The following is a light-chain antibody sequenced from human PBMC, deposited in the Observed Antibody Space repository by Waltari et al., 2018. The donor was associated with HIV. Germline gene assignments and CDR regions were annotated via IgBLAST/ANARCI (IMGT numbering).Light chain of an antibody. J-gene: IGLJ3*02. CDR1: ISNIGSNP. CDR2: TTN. Sequence: QSVLTQPPSASRTPGQRVTIPCSGRISNIGSNPVHWYQQLPGTAPKLLIYTTNQRPSGVPDRFSGSKSGASASLAISGLQSDDEADYYCATWDDSLNGPVFGGGTKLTVL. CDR3: ATWDDSLNGPV. V-gene: IGLV1-44*01.